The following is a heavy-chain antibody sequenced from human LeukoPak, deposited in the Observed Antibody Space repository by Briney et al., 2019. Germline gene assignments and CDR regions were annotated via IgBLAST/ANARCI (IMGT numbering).Heavy chain of an antibody. D-gene: IGHD2-2*01. CDR3: ARDPRGFCTSTSCYAGFDF. CDR1: GFTFSSYE. J-gene: IGHJ4*02. CDR2: ISSSGSTI. Sequence: GGSLRLSCAASGFTFSSYEMNWVRQAPGKGLEWVSYISSSGSTIYYADSVKGRFTISRDNAKNSLYLQMNSLRTEDTAIYFCARDPRGFCTSTSCYAGFDFWGQGALVTVSS. V-gene: IGHV3-48*03.